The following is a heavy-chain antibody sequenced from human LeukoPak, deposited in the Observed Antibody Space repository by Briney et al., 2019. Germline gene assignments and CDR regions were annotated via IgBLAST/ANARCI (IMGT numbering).Heavy chain of an antibody. Sequence: KPSETLFLTCTVSGGSISSYYWSWIRQPPGKGLEWIGYIYYSGSTNYNPSLKSRVTISVDTSKTQFSLKLSSVTAADTAVYYCARARYGYYDSSGYCDYWGRGTLVTVSS. V-gene: IGHV4-59*01. J-gene: IGHJ4*02. CDR1: GGSISSYY. CDR3: ARARYGYYDSSGYCDY. CDR2: IYYSGST. D-gene: IGHD3-22*01.